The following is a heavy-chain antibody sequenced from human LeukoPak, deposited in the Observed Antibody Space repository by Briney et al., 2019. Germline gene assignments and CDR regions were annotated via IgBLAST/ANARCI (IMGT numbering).Heavy chain of an antibody. CDR1: GYTFTSYG. J-gene: IGHJ6*03. V-gene: IGHV1-18*01. CDR2: ISAYNGNT. Sequence: ASVKVSCKASGYTFTSYGISWVRQAPGQGLEWMGWISAYNGNTNYAQKFQGRVTITADESTSTTYMELSSLRSEDTAVYYCARDGTVAARLYYYYYYMDVWGKGTTVTVSS. D-gene: IGHD6-6*01. CDR3: ARDGTVAARLYYYYYYMDV.